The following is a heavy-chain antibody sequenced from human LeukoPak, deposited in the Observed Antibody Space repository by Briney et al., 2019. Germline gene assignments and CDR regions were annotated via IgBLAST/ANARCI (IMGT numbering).Heavy chain of an antibody. J-gene: IGHJ5*02. Sequence: GGSLRLSCAASGFTFNNYAMSWVRQAPGKGLEWVSAISGSGDTTYYADSVKGRFTVSRDNSKNTLYLQMNSLRAEDTAVYYCANLGLGFNWFDPWGQGTLVTVSS. V-gene: IGHV3-23*01. CDR1: GFTFNNYA. CDR2: ISGSGDTT. D-gene: IGHD3-3*02. CDR3: ANLGLGFNWFDP.